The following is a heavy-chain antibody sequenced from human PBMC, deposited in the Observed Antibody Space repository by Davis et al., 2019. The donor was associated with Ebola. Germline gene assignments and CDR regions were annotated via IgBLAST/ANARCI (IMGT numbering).Heavy chain of an antibody. CDR3: ATHGYSHERVNRFDP. CDR1: GVSISSTSYF. CDR2: IHHSGST. V-gene: IGHV4-39*01. D-gene: IGHD5-12*01. J-gene: IGHJ5*02. Sequence: PSETLSLTCTVPGVSISSTSYFWGWIRQPPGKGLVWIGSIHHSGSTYYNPSLNSRVTMSVETSKNKLSLRLASVTAADTAVYYCATHGYSHERVNRFDPWGQGILVTVSS.